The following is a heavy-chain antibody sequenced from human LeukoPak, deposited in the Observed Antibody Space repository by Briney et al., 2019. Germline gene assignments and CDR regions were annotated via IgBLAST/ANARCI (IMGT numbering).Heavy chain of an antibody. Sequence: GGSLRLSCSASGFTFSSYAMHWVRQAPGKGLEYVSAISSNGGSTYYADSVKGIFTISRDNSKNTLYLQMSSLRAEDTAVYYCVKGVVVVTARAFDYWGQGTLVTVSS. D-gene: IGHD2-21*02. CDR1: GFTFSSYA. CDR3: VKGVVVVTARAFDY. J-gene: IGHJ4*02. V-gene: IGHV3-64D*06. CDR2: ISSNGGST.